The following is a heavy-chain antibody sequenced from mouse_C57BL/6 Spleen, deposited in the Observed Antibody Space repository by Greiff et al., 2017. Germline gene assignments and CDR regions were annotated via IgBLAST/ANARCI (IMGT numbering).Heavy chain of an antibody. CDR3: ARSDGYYGYFDV. J-gene: IGHJ1*03. D-gene: IGHD2-3*01. CDR2: ISNKANGYTT. Sequence: EVQGVESGGGLVQPGGSLSLSCAASGFTFTDYYMSWVRQPPGKALAWLGFISNKANGYTTEYSASVKGRFTISRANSQSILYLQMNSLRAEDCATYYCARSDGYYGYFDVWGTGTTVTVSS. CDR1: GFTFTDYY. V-gene: IGHV7-3*01.